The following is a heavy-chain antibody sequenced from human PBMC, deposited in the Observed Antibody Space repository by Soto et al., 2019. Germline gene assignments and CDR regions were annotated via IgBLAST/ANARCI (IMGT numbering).Heavy chain of an antibody. D-gene: IGHD1-20*01. J-gene: IGHJ6*02. CDR1: GFTFSSYG. CDR3: AKDPYNWNAVPHYYYYYGMDV. V-gene: IGHV3-30*18. CDR2: ISYDGSNK. Sequence: QVQLVESGGGVVQPGRSLRLSCAASGFTFSSYGMHWVRQAPGKGLEWVAVISYDGSNKYYADSVKGRFTISRDNSKNTLYLQINSLRAEDTAVYYCAKDPYNWNAVPHYYYYYGMDVWGQGTTVTVSS.